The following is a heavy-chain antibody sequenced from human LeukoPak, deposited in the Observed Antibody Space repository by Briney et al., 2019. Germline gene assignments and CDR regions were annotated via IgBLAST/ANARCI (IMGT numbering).Heavy chain of an antibody. V-gene: IGHV3-30-3*01. J-gene: IGHJ4*02. Sequence: GGSLRLSCAASGFTFRNYVIHWVRQAPGQGLEWVAVTSSDLNVKLYADSVKGRFTISRDNSRSTLYLQMNSLRPEDTAIYYCAREGYYGSGSPPSLYFDYWGQGTLVTVSS. CDR1: GFTFRNYV. CDR3: AREGYYGSGSPPSLYFDY. CDR2: TSSDLNVK. D-gene: IGHD3-10*01.